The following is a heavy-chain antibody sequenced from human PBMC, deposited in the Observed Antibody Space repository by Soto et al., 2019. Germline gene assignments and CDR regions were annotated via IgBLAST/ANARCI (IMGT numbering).Heavy chain of an antibody. J-gene: IGHJ5*02. CDR2: IYYSGST. CDR3: ARGSTLARVHGWFDP. V-gene: IGHV4-31*03. Sequence: LSLTCTVSGGSISSGDYYWSWSRQHPGKGLEWIGYIYYSGSTYDNPSLKSRVSISKDTSKNQFSLKLSSVTVADTAVYCCARGSTLARVHGWFDPWGQGTLVTVSS. CDR1: GGSISSGDYY.